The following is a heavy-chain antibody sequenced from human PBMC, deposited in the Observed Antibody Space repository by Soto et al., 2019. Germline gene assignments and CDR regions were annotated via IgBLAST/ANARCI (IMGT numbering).Heavy chain of an antibody. CDR3: ARAPDYYGSGSYETLDY. CDR2: ISSSRSYI. V-gene: IGHV3-21*01. Sequence: EVQLVESGGGLVKPGGSLRLSCAASGFTFSSYSMNWVRQAPGKGLEWVSSISSSRSYIYYADSMKGRFTISRDNAKNSLYLQMNSLRAEDTAVYYCARAPDYYGSGSYETLDYWGQGTLVTVSS. J-gene: IGHJ4*02. D-gene: IGHD3-10*01. CDR1: GFTFSSYS.